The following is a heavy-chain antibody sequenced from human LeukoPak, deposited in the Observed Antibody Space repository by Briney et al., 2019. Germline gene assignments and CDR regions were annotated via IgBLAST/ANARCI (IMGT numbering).Heavy chain of an antibody. CDR3: ARDYAGSSSWNWFDP. V-gene: IGHV4-59*01. CDR1: GGSIRNYY. D-gene: IGHD6-13*01. CDR2: IYDSGST. Sequence: SETLSLTCTVSGGSIRNYYWNWIRQPLGKGLEWIGYIYDSGSTNYNPSLKSRVTISVDMSKNQFSLKLSSVTAADTAVYYCARDYAGSSSWNWFDPWGQGTLVTVSS. J-gene: IGHJ5*02.